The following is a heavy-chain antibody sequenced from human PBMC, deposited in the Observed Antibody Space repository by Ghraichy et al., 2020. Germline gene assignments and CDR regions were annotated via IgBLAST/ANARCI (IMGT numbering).Heavy chain of an antibody. V-gene: IGHV3-21*01. CDR3: ARGNTAPGGY. J-gene: IGHJ4*02. CDR1: GFTFSSYS. CDR2: ISSISSYI. D-gene: IGHD5-18*01. Sequence: GGSLRLSCAASGFTFSSYSMNWVRQAPGKGLEWVSSISSISSYIYYADSVKGRFTISRDNAKNSLYLKMNSLRAEDTAVYYCARGNTAPGGYWGQGTLVTVSS.